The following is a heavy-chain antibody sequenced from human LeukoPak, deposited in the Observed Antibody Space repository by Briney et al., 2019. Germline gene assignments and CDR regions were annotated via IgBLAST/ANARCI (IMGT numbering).Heavy chain of an antibody. Sequence: QSGGSLRLSCAASGFTFDDYAMLWVRQAPGKGLEWVSLISGDGGSTYYADSVKGRFTISRDNSKNSLYLQMNSLRTEDTALYYCAKDYRSGYDRWYFDYWGQGTLVTVSS. V-gene: IGHV3-43*02. D-gene: IGHD5-12*01. CDR2: ISGDGGST. CDR3: AKDYRSGYDRWYFDY. CDR1: GFTFDDYA. J-gene: IGHJ4*02.